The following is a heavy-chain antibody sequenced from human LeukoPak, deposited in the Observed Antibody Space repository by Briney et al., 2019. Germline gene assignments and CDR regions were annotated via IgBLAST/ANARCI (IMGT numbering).Heavy chain of an antibody. D-gene: IGHD3-10*01. CDR3: ARGSWFGELLVAFDI. J-gene: IGHJ3*02. Sequence: SETLSLTCTVSGGSISSYYWSWIRQPPGKGLEWIGYIYYSGSTNYNPSLKSRVTISVDTSKNQFSLKLSSVTAADTAVYYCARGSWFGELLVAFDIWGQGTMVTVSS. CDR2: IYYSGST. V-gene: IGHV4-59*01. CDR1: GGSISSYY.